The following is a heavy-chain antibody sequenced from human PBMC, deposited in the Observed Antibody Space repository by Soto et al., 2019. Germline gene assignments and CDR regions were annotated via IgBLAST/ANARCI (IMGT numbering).Heavy chain of an antibody. CDR3: ARGPSYSGSYFDY. CDR2: ISYDGNNK. V-gene: IGHV3-30*03. D-gene: IGHD6-19*01. CDR1: AFTFSNYA. J-gene: IGHJ4*01. Sequence: PGGSMRLSCAASAFTFSNYAIHWVSQPQDKGLQWLAVISYDGNNKYYADSVEGRFTISRDNSKNTVYVQMNSLRLEDTAVYYCARGPSYSGSYFDYRGQGTLVTVPS.